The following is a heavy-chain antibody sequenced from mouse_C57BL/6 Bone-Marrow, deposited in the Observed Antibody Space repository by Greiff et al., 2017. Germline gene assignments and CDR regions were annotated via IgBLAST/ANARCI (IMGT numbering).Heavy chain of an antibody. Sequence: VQLKESGGGLVKPGGSLKLSCAASGFTFSSYAMSWVRQTPEKRLEWVATISDGGSYTYYPDNVKGRFTISRDNAKNNLYLQMSHLKSEDTAMYYCAKGELGRDAMDYWGQGTSVTVSS. J-gene: IGHJ4*01. CDR2: ISDGGSYT. CDR1: GFTFSSYA. V-gene: IGHV5-4*01. D-gene: IGHD4-1*01. CDR3: AKGELGRDAMDY.